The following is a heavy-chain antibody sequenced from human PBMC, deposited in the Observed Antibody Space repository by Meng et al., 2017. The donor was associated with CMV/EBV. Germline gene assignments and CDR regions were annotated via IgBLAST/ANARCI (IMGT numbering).Heavy chain of an antibody. J-gene: IGHJ5*02. CDR2: INHSGST. CDR1: GGSFSGYY. V-gene: IGHV4-34*01. CDR3: ARGKRGYYYGSGSPNSNWFDP. D-gene: IGHD3-10*01. Sequence: GSLRLSCAVYGGSFSGYYWSWIRQPPGKGLEWIGEINHSGSTNYNPSLKSRVTISVDTSKNQFSLKLSSVTAADTAVYYCARGKRGYYYGSGSPNSNWFDPWGQGTLVTVSS.